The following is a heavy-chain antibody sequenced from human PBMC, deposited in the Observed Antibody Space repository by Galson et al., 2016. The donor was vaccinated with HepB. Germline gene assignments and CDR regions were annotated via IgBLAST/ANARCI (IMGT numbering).Heavy chain of an antibody. CDR1: GYTFTSYY. D-gene: IGHD6-13*01. CDR2: INPSGGST. J-gene: IGHJ5*02. Sequence: SVKASCKASGYTFTSYYMHWVRQAPGQGLEWMGIINPSGGSTTYAQRFQGRVTMTRDTSTSTVYMELSSLKSEHTAVYYCARQSWSMDYNWFDPWGQGTLVTVSS. V-gene: IGHV1-46*01. CDR3: ARQSWSMDYNWFDP.